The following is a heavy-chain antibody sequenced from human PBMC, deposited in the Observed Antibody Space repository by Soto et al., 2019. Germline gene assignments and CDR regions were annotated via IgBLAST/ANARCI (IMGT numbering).Heavy chain of an antibody. J-gene: IGHJ4*02. CDR1: GYTFTSYD. D-gene: IGHD3-3*01. CDR3: ARTYYDFWSGYLKGEYYFDY. V-gene: IGHV1-8*01. CDR2: MNPNSGNT. Sequence: QVQLVQSGAEVKKHGASVKVSCKASGYTFTSYDINWVRQATGQGLEWMGWMNPNSGNTGYAQKFQGRVTMTRNTSISTAYMELSSLRSEDTAVYYCARTYYDFWSGYLKGEYYFDYWGQGTLVTVSS.